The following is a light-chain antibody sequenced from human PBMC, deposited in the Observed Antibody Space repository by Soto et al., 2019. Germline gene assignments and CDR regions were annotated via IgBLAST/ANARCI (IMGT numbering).Light chain of an antibody. CDR1: SSNIGSNT. CDR3: AACDDSLNGALMV. J-gene: IGLJ1*01. Sequence: QSVLTQPPSASGTPGQRVTISCSGSSSNIGSNTVNWYQQLPGTAPKLLIYTNNQRPSGVPDRFSCSKSGTSASLAISGLQSEAEADDYCAACDDSLNGALMVFGAGIKLTVL. V-gene: IGLV1-44*01. CDR2: TNN.